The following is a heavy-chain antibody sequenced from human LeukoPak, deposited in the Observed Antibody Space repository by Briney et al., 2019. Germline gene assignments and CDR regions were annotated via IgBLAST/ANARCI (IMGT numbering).Heavy chain of an antibody. D-gene: IGHD5-24*01. J-gene: IGHJ4*02. CDR2: IDGGGVNT. CDR1: GFTFSSYA. CDR3: AKSDDYNDGYYFPY. Sequence: GGSLRLSCAASGFTFSSYAMSWVRQAPVKGLEWVSGIDGGGVNTYYADSVKGRFTISRDNSKNTLYLQMDSLRAEDTAVYYCAKSDDYNDGYYFPYWGQGTLVTVSS. V-gene: IGHV3-23*01.